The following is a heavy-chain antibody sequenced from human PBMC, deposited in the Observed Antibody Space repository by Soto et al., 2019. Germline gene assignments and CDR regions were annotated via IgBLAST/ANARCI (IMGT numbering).Heavy chain of an antibody. CDR3: ARDVYEILGRVVRRLDS. CDR1: GFTFGDYW. V-gene: IGHV3-7*03. D-gene: IGHD2-8*01. CDR2: LKRDGRER. J-gene: IGHJ4*02. Sequence: LRLSCAASGFTFGDYWMTWVRQAPWKGLEWVANLKRDGRERYYVDSVKGRFSVSRDNAKNSLYLQMNNLRPEDTAVYYCARDVYEILGRVVRRLDSWGQGTLVTVSS.